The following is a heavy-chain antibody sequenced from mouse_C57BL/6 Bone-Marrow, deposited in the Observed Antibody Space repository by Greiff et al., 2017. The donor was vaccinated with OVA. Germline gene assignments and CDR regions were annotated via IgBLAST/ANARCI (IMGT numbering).Heavy chain of an antibody. V-gene: IGHV1-61*01. CDR2: IYPSDSET. J-gene: IGHJ2*01. Sequence: QVQLQQSGAELVRPGSSVKLSCKASGYTFTSYWMDWVKQRPGQGLEWIGNIYPSDSETHYNQKFKDKATLTVDKSSSTAYMQLSSLTSEDSAVYYCARWYYGSSYYWGQGTTLTVSS. D-gene: IGHD1-1*01. CDR1: GYTFTSYW. CDR3: ARWYYGSSYY.